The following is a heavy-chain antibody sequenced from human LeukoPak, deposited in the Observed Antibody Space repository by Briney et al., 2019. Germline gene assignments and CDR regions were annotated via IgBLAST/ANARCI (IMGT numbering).Heavy chain of an antibody. D-gene: IGHD3-10*01. CDR2: IYSGGTT. V-gene: IGHV3-53*01. CDR1: GFTVSGNY. CDR3: ARIEYYYGINWFDP. J-gene: IGHJ5*02. Sequence: GGSLRLSCAVSGFTVSGNYMSWVRQAPGKGLEWVSLIYSGGTTYYADSVKGRFSISRDNSKNTLYLQMNSLRAEDTAVYYCARIEYYYGINWFDPWGQGTLVTVSS.